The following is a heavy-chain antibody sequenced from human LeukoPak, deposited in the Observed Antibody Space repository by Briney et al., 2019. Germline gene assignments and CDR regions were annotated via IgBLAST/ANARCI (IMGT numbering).Heavy chain of an antibody. J-gene: IGHJ4*02. CDR3: ARGPDFGDRLDYFDY. V-gene: IGHV3-7*01. Sequence: GGSLRLSCAASGFTISRHWMGWVRQAPGKALEWVASIKQDGSQYYVDSVKGRFFISRDNAKNSVSLQMNSLRVEDTAVYYCARGPDFGDRLDYFDYWGKGTLVTVS. CDR1: GFTISRHW. CDR2: IKQDGSQ. D-gene: IGHD4-17*01.